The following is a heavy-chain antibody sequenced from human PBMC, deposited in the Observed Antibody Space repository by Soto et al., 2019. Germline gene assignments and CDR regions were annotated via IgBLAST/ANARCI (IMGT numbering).Heavy chain of an antibody. D-gene: IGHD3-3*01. V-gene: IGHV1-2*02. CDR1: GYPVTAYY. CDR3: AHGGGVGVAGSAAFDM. Sequence: QLHLVQSGAVVKKPGASVTVSCSASGYPVTAYYMHWVRQAPGRGLEWMGGINPATGAAKYTQKFQGRVAMTRDTSTSTVFMELSGLTAEDAAVFYCAHGGGVGVAGSAAFDMWGQGTLVTVSS. J-gene: IGHJ3*02. CDR2: INPATGAA.